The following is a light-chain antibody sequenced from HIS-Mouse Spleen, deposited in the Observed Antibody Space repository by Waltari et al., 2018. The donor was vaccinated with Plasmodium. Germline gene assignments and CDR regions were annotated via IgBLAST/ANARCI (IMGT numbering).Light chain of an antibody. J-gene: IGLJ2*01. CDR3: QAWDSSTVV. CDR1: QLGDKY. CDR2: QDS. V-gene: IGLV3-1*01. Sequence: SYELTQPPSVSVSPGQTASLTCSGDQLGDKYACWYPQKPAQAPGLVIYQDSKRPSGIPERFSGSNSGNTATLTISGTQAMDEADYYCQAWDSSTVVFGGGTKLTVL.